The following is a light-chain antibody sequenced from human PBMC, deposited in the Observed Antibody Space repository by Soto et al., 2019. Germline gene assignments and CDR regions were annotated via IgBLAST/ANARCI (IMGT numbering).Light chain of an antibody. CDR3: QQYNNWPPLT. Sequence: EIVMTQSPATLSVSPGERATLSCRASQSVSSNLAWYQQKPGQAPRLLIYGASTRATGIPARFSGSGSGTEVTLTISSLQSEECAVYYCQQYNNWPPLTFGGGTKVEIK. J-gene: IGKJ4*01. CDR2: GAS. V-gene: IGKV3-15*01. CDR1: QSVSSN.